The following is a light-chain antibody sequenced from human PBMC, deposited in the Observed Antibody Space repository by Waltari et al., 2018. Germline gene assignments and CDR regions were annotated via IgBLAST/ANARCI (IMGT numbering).Light chain of an antibody. CDR2: DVP. CDR1: SNDVGAYNY. V-gene: IGLV2-14*03. CDR3: SSYTTTTTVI. J-gene: IGLJ2*01. Sequence: QSALTQPASVSGSPGQSITISCTGTSNDVGAYNYVYWYQQHPGKPPKLIIYDVPARPSGVSYRFAGSKSGDTASLTISGLQAEDEADYYCSSYTTTTTVIFGGGTKLTVL.